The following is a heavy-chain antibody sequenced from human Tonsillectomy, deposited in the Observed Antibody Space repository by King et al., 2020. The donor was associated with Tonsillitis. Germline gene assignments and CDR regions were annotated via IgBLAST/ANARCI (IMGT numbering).Heavy chain of an antibody. CDR1: GFTFSDSA. V-gene: IGHV3-73*01. D-gene: IGHD6-13*01. J-gene: IGHJ6*02. Sequence: VQLVESGGGLVQPGGSLKLSCAASGFTFSDSAIHWVRQASGKGLEWVARIRSKANTYATGYAVSVKGRFTISRDDSKNTAYLQMNSLKTEDTAVYYWSRIEAASMDAWGQGTTVTVSS. CDR2: IRSKANTYAT. CDR3: SRIEAASMDA.